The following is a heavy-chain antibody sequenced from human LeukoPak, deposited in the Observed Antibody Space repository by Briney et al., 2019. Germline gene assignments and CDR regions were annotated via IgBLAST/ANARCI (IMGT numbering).Heavy chain of an antibody. CDR3: AISSSGYTYGYVLGWFDP. Sequence: ASVKVSCKASGGTFNNYAISWVRQAPGQGLEWMGGIIHIFGTTNYAQKFQDRVTITADESTRTAWMELSSLTSEDTAVYYCAISSSGYTYGYVLGWFDPWGQGTLVTVSS. D-gene: IGHD5-18*01. CDR1: GGTFNNYA. CDR2: IIHIFGTT. J-gene: IGHJ5*02. V-gene: IGHV1-69*13.